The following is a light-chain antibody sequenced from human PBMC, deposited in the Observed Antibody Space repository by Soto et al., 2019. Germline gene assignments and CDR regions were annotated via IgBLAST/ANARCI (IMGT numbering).Light chain of an antibody. V-gene: IGKV1-33*01. CDR2: DAS. CDR1: QTISNY. CDR3: QHYDSLPLT. Sequence: DIQMTQSPSSLSASVGDRVTITCRASQTISNYLNWYQQQPGRAPKLLIYDASNLQTGVPSRFSGSGFGTDFSLTISSLEPEDIATYYCQHYDSLPLTFGGGTKIAIK. J-gene: IGKJ4*01.